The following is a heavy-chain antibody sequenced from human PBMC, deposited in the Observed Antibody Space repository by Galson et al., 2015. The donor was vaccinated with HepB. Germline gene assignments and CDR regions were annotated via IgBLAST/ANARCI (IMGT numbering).Heavy chain of an antibody. CDR2: INPSDGRS. V-gene: IGHV1-46*01. CDR3: ARVPYKTARPEGMGYYYAMDV. J-gene: IGHJ6*02. Sequence: SGYTFINYYIHWVRQAPGQGLEWMGFINPSDGRSTYAQKIQGRVTMTRDTSTSTVYMELSSLRSEDTAVYYCARVPYKTARPEGMGYYYAMDVWGQGTTVTVSS. CDR1: GYTFINYY. D-gene: IGHD6-6*01.